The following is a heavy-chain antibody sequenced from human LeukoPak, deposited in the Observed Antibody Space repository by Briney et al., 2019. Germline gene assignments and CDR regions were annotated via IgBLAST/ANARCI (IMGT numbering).Heavy chain of an antibody. V-gene: IGHV3-21*01. CDR3: ARASRGSSTQFDY. CDR2: ISSISRYI. J-gene: IGHJ4*02. D-gene: IGHD1-26*01. Sequence: PGGSLRLSCAASGFTFSSYSMNWVRQAPGKGLEWDSSISSISRYIYYADSVKGRFTISRDNAKNSLYLQMNSLRAEDTAVYYCARASRGSSTQFDYWGQGTLVTVSS. CDR1: GFTFSSYS.